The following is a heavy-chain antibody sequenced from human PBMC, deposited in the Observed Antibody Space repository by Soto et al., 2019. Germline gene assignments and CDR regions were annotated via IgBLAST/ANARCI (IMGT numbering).Heavy chain of an antibody. V-gene: IGHV2-5*02. Sequence: SGPTLVNPAQTLTLTCTFSGFSLTTTGVGVGWIRQPPGKALEWLALIYWDDDKRYSPSLNSRLTITKDTSKNQVVLTMTNMDPVDTATYYCAHSLGGSSGWYFDYWGQGTLVTVSS. CDR3: AHSLGGSSGWYFDY. CDR2: IYWDDDK. D-gene: IGHD6-19*01. CDR1: GFSLTTTGVG. J-gene: IGHJ4*02.